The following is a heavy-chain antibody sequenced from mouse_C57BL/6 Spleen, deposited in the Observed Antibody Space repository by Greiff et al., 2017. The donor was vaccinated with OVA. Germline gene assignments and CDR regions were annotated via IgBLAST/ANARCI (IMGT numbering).Heavy chain of an antibody. Sequence: VQLQQPGAELVRPGTSVKLSCKASGYTFTSYWMHWVKQRPGQGLEWIGVIDPSDSSTNYNQKFKGKATLTVDTSSSTAYMQLSSLTSEDSAVYYCARGYYGSSYVDYFDYWGQGTTLTVSS. D-gene: IGHD1-1*01. CDR2: IDPSDSST. CDR3: ARGYYGSSYVDYFDY. CDR1: GYTFTSYW. V-gene: IGHV1-59*01. J-gene: IGHJ2*01.